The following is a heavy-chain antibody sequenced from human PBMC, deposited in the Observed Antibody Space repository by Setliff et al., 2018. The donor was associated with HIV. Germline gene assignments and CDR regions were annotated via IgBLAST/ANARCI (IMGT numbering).Heavy chain of an antibody. D-gene: IGHD6-13*01. V-gene: IGHV4-59*08. CDR3: ARSSSSWSGWFDP. J-gene: IGHJ5*02. Sequence: SETLSLTCTVSGGSISSYYWSWIRQPPGKGLEWIGYIFYSGSTNYNPSLKSRVTISVDTSKSRFSLKLSSVTAADTAVYYCARSSSSWSGWFDPWGQGTLVTVSS. CDR1: GGSISSYY. CDR2: IFYSGST.